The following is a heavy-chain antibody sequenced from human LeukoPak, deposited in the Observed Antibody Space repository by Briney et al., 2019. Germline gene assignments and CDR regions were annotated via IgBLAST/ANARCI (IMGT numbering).Heavy chain of an antibody. J-gene: IGHJ5*02. Sequence: QTGGSLRLSCAASGFTFSSYWMHWVRQVPGKGLVWVSRINSDGSSTSYADSVKGRFTISRDNSKNSLYLQMNSLRAEDTALYYCAKDSRYYDFWSGLNFDPWGQGTLVTVSS. CDR3: AKDSRYYDFWSGLNFDP. D-gene: IGHD3-3*01. CDR1: GFTFSSYW. CDR2: INSDGSST. V-gene: IGHV3-74*01.